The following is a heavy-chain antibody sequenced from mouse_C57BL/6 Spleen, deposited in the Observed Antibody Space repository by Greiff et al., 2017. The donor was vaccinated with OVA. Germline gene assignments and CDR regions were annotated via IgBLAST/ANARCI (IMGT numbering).Heavy chain of an antibody. D-gene: IGHD1-1*02. CDR3: ARERGLWALAY. CDR1: GYSFTDYN. CDR2: INPNYGTT. J-gene: IGHJ3*01. V-gene: IGHV1-39*01. Sequence: EVQLQQSGPELVKPGASVKISCKASGYSFTDYNMNWVKQSTGKSLEWIGVINPNYGTTSSNHDFKGKATLTVDQSSSTAYMQLNSMTSGDDAVEYCARERGLWALAYWGQGTLVTVSA.